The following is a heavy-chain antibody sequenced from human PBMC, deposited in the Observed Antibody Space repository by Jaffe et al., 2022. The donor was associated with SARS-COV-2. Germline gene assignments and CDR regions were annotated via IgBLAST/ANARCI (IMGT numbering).Heavy chain of an antibody. V-gene: IGHV3-30-3*01. Sequence: QVQLVESGGGVVQPGRSLRLSCAASGFTFSSYAMHWVRQAPGKGLEWVAVISYDGSNKYYADSVKGRFTISRDNSKNTLYLQMNSLRAEDTAVYYCARGAYYDSSGYYYWGYWGQGTLVTVSS. J-gene: IGHJ4*02. CDR3: ARGAYYDSSGYYYWGY. CDR2: ISYDGSNK. D-gene: IGHD3-22*01. CDR1: GFTFSSYA.